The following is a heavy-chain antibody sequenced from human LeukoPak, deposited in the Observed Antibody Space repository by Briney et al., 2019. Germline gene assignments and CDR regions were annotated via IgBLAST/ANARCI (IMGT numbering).Heavy chain of an antibody. CDR2: IYSGGST. V-gene: IGHV3-53*01. D-gene: IGHD1-7*01. CDR1: GFTVSSNY. Sequence: GGSLRPSCAASGFTVSSNYMSWVRQAPGKGLEWVSVIYSGGSTYYADSVKGRFTISRDNSKNTLYLQMNSLRAEDTAVYYCARQLRATDAFDIWGQGTMVTVSS. CDR3: ARQLRATDAFDI. J-gene: IGHJ3*02.